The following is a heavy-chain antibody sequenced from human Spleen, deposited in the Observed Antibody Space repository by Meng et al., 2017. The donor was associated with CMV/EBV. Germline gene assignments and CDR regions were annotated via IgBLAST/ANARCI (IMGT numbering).Heavy chain of an antibody. D-gene: IGHD4-11*01. V-gene: IGHV3-48*04. CDR1: GFTFSSYS. CDR3: ARETYSKLVIGYYYYGMDV. J-gene: IGHJ6*02. CDR2: ISSSSSTI. Sequence: GESLKISCAASGFTFSSYSMNWVRQAPGKGLEWVSYISSSSSTIYYADSVKGRFTISRDNAKNSLYLQMNSLRAEDTAVYYCARETYSKLVIGYYYYGMDVWGQGTTVTVSS.